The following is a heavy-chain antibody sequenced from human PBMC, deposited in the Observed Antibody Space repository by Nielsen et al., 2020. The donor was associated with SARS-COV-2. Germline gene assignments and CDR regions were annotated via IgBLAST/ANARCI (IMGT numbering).Heavy chain of an antibody. J-gene: IGHJ3*02. V-gene: IGHV5-10-1*01. Sequence: VRQMPGKGLEWMGRIDPSDPSYINYNPSFQGHVTISVDKSISTAYLEWSSLKASDTAMYYCATRPNVAVAGGGAFDIWGQGTMVTVSS. CDR2: IDPSDPSYI. CDR3: ATRPNVAVAGGGAFDI. D-gene: IGHD6-19*01.